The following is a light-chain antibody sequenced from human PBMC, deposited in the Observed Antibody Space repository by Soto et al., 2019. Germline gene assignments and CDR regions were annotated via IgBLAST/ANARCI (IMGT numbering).Light chain of an antibody. CDR1: QSISTY. J-gene: IGKJ4*01. CDR3: QQTFSTSRT. CDR2: AAI. Sequence: DIQMTQSPSSLSASVGDRVTITWRASQSISTYLNWYLQKPGKAPKLLIYAAISLQSAVPSRFSGSRSGTDFTLTITSLQPEDFGTYYCQQTFSTSRTFGQGTKVEIK. V-gene: IGKV1-39*01.